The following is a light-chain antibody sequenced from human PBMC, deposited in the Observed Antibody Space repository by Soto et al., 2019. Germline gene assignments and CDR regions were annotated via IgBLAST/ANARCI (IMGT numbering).Light chain of an antibody. CDR1: QSVSSSY. V-gene: IGKV3-20*01. CDR3: QQFGSSSWT. Sequence: ESVLTQSPGTLSLSPGEKATLSCRASQSVSSSYLARYQQKPGQAPRLLIYGASSRATGIPDRFSGSGSGTDFTLTVSRLEPEDFAVYYCQQFGSSSWTFGKGTKV. J-gene: IGKJ1*01. CDR2: GAS.